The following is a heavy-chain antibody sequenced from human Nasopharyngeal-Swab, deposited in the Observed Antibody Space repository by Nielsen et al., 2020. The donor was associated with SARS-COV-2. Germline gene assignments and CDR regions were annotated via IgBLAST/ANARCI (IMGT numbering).Heavy chain of an antibody. Sequence: WIRQPPGKGLEWVASISGSNNYTYYADPVKGRFTISRDNAKNSPFLQVNSLRAEDTAVYYCAGTDSSGYYPVTYYYYGMDVWGQGTTVTVSS. D-gene: IGHD3-22*01. CDR2: ISGSNNYT. CDR3: AGTDSSGYYPVTYYYYGMDV. V-gene: IGHV3-21*06. J-gene: IGHJ6*02.